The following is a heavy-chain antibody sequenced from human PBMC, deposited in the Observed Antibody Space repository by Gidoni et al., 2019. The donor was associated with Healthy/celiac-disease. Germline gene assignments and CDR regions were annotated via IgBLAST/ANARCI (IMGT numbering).Heavy chain of an antibody. CDR1: GGSISSYY. D-gene: IGHD5-12*01. V-gene: IGHV4-59*01. Sequence: QVQLQESGPGLVKPSETLSLTCTVAGGSISSYYWSWIRQPPGKGLEWIGYIYYRGSTNYNPSLKSRVTISVDTSKNQFSLKLSSVTAADTAVYYCARDRGGIVATEWGQGTLVTVSS. J-gene: IGHJ4*02. CDR2: IYYRGST. CDR3: ARDRGGIVATE.